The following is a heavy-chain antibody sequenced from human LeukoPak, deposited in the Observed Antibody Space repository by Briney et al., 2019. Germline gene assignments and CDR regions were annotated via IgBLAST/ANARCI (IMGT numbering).Heavy chain of an antibody. J-gene: IGHJ4*02. CDR3: AKGNGYSYGRYYLDY. CDR1: GFTFSSHA. V-gene: IGHV3-23*01. Sequence: PGGSLRLSCAASGFTFSSHAMGWVRQAPGKGLEWVSAITASGGNTYYADSVKGRFTISRDNSKNTLYLQVNSLRAEDTAVYYCAKGNGYSYGRYYLDYWGQGTLVTVSS. D-gene: IGHD5-18*01. CDR2: ITASGGNT.